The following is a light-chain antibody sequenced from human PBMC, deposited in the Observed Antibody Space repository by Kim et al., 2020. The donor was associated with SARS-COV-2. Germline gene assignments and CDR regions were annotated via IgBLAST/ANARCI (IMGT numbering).Light chain of an antibody. V-gene: IGKV1-8*01. J-gene: IGKJ3*01. Sequence: AIRMTQSPSSLSASRGDRVTITCRASESVSGLLAWYQQKPGKAPDLLIYGASTLQRGVSSRFSGSGSGTEFTLTINYLQPEDFATYYCQHYYTYPFTFGPGTKMDIK. CDR1: ESVSGL. CDR3: QHYYTYPFT. CDR2: GAS.